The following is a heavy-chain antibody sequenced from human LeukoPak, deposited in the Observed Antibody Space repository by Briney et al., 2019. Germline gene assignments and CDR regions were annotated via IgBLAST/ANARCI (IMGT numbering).Heavy chain of an antibody. D-gene: IGHD1-26*01. V-gene: IGHV3-74*01. Sequence: GGSLRLSCAASGCTFSTYWFHWVRQPPGRGLVWVSRINSDGSSTNYADSVKGRFTISRDNAKNTLYLQMNSLRAEDTAVYYCAKSLGAPDDYWGQGPLVTVSS. CDR2: INSDGSST. CDR1: GCTFSTYW. J-gene: IGHJ4*02. CDR3: AKSLGAPDDY.